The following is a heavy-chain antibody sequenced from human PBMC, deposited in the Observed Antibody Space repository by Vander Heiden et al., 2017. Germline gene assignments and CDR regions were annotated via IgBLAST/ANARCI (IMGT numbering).Heavy chain of an antibody. Sequence: QVQLVESGGGVVQPGRSLRLSCAASGLTFSSSAMHWVRRAPGKVLEWVAVITYAGSNKYYADSVTGRFTISRDNSKNTLYLQMNSLRVEDTAVYYCARDEDYAYYFDYWGQGTLVTVSS. V-gene: IGHV3-30*01. D-gene: IGHD2-2*01. CDR2: ITYAGSNK. CDR1: GLTFSSSA. CDR3: ARDEDYAYYFDY. J-gene: IGHJ4*02.